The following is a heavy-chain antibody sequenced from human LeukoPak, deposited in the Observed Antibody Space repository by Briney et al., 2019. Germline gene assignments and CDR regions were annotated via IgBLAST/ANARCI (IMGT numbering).Heavy chain of an antibody. V-gene: IGHV4-34*01. D-gene: IGHD3-22*01. CDR2: IYHSGST. Sequence: PSETLSLTCAVYGGPFSGYYWSWIRQPPGKGLEWIGEIYHSGSTYYNPSLKSRVTISVDRSKNQFSLKLSSVTAADTAVYYCARAPPSDSSGYYHFDYWGQGTLVTVSS. CDR3: ARAPPSDSSGYYHFDY. CDR1: GGPFSGYY. J-gene: IGHJ4*02.